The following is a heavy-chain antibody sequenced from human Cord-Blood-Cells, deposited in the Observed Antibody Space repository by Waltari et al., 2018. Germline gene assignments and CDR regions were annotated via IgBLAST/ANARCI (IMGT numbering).Heavy chain of an antibody. D-gene: IGHD6-6*01. CDR2: IYSGGST. V-gene: IGHV3-66*01. CDR3: ARGSYYFDY. CDR1: GFTVSRNY. J-gene: IGHJ4*02. Sequence: EVQLVESGGGLVQPGGSLRLSCAASGFTVSRNYRSWVRQAPGKGLEWVAVIYSGGSTDYADSVKGRFTISRDKSKNTLYLQMNSLRAEDTAVYYCARGSYYFDYWGQGTLVTVSS.